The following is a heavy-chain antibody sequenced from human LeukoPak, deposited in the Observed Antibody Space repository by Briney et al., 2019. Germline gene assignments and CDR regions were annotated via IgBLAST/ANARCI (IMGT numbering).Heavy chain of an antibody. CDR3: ATQLGYCSSTSCYYGQQPNDY. Sequence: ASVKVSCKASGYTFTSYGISWVRQAPGQGLEWMGWISAYNGNTNYAQKLQGRVTMTTDTSTSTAYMELRSLRSDDTAVYYCATQLGYCSSTSCYYGQQPNDYWGQGTLVTVSS. CDR2: ISAYNGNT. V-gene: IGHV1-18*01. D-gene: IGHD2-2*01. J-gene: IGHJ4*02. CDR1: GYTFTSYG.